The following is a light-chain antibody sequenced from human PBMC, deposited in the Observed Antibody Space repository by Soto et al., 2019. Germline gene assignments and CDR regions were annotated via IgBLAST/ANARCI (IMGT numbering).Light chain of an antibody. J-gene: IGLJ2*01. CDR1: NSNTGAGYD. CDR3: QSYDRSLSVVI. CDR2: ANY. V-gene: IGLV1-40*01. Sequence: QSVLTQPPSVSGAPGQRVTISCTGSNSNTGAGYDVYWYQQVPGTAPKLLIYANYNRPSGVPDRFSGSKSGTSASLAITGLQAEDEADYYCQSYDRSLSVVIFGGGTQLTVL.